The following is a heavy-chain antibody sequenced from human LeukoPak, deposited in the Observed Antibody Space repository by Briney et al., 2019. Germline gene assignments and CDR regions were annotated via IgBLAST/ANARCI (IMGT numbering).Heavy chain of an antibody. Sequence: GGSLRLSCAASGFTFSSYWMSWVRQAPGKGLEWVANINQGGSEKYYVDSVKGRFTISRDNAKRSLYLQMNSLRAGDTAVYYCARDGTPFDTWGQGTMVTVSS. CDR2: INQGGSEK. CDR1: GFTFSSYW. J-gene: IGHJ3*02. V-gene: IGHV3-7*01. D-gene: IGHD1-26*01. CDR3: ARDGTPFDT.